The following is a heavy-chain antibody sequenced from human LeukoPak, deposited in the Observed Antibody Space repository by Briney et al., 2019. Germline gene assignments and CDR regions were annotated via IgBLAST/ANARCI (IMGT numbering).Heavy chain of an antibody. D-gene: IGHD3-22*01. Sequence: ASVNVSCKASGYTFTAYYIHWVRQAPGQRLEWMGWINPNSGGTNYAQKFQGRVTMTRDTSISTAYMELSRLRSDDTAVYFCARRCDTSSYYTYYFDYWGQGTLVTVSS. V-gene: IGHV1-2*02. J-gene: IGHJ4*02. CDR2: INPNSGGT. CDR1: GYTFTAYY. CDR3: ARRCDTSSYYTYYFDY.